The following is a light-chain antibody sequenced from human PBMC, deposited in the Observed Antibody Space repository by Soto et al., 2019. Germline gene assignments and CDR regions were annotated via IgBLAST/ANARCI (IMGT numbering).Light chain of an antibody. Sequence: EIVLTQCPATLSLSPGERATLSCRASQSVSSYLAWYQQKPGQAPRLLIYDASNRATGIPARFSGSGSGTDFTLTISSLEPEDFAVYYCQQRSNWPPRITFGQGTRLEIK. CDR3: QQRSNWPPRIT. CDR1: QSVSSY. V-gene: IGKV3-11*01. J-gene: IGKJ5*01. CDR2: DAS.